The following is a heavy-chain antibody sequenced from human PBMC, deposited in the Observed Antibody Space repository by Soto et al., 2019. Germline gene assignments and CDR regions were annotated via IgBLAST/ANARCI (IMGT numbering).Heavy chain of an antibody. CDR3: ASWQQLVQMDV. D-gene: IGHD6-13*01. CDR1: GYTFTSYG. V-gene: IGHV1-18*01. Sequence: GASVKVSCKASGYTFTSYGISWVRQAPGQGLEWMGWISAYNGNANYAQKFQGRVTMTTDTSTSTAYMELRSLRSEDTAVYYCASWQQLVQMDVWGQGTTVTVSS. CDR2: ISAYNGNA. J-gene: IGHJ6*02.